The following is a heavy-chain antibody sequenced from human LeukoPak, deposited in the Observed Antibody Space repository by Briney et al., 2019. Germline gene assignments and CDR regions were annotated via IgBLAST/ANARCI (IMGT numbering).Heavy chain of an antibody. D-gene: IGHD3-3*01. CDR1: GGTFSSYA. CDR3: AKRILHYDFWSGPGAFDI. V-gene: IGHV1-69*05. J-gene: IGHJ3*02. Sequence: ASVKVSCKASGGTFSSYAISWVRQAPGQGLEWMGGIIPIFGTANYAQKFQGRVTITTDESTSTAYMELSSLRSEDTAVYYCAKRILHYDFWSGPGAFDIWGQGTMVTVSS. CDR2: IIPIFGTA.